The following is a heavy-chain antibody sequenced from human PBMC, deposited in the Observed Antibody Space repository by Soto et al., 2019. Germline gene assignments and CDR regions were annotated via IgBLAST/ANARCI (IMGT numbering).Heavy chain of an antibody. D-gene: IGHD2-15*01. CDR3: ARDSAGGSGYFDY. CDR1: GFTFSSYG. J-gene: IGHJ4*02. V-gene: IGHV3-33*01. Sequence: SLRLSCAASGFTFSSYGMHWVRQAPGKGLEWVAVIWYDGSNKYYADSVKGRFTISRDNSKNTLYLQMNSLRAEDTAVYYCARDSAGGSGYFDYWGQGTLVTVSS. CDR2: IWYDGSNK.